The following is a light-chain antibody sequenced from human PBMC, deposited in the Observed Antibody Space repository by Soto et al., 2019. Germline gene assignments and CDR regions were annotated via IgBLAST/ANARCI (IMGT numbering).Light chain of an antibody. V-gene: IGKV3-20*01. CDR1: QSVSSSY. CDR3: QQYGSSLLT. Sequence: EVVLTQSTGTLSLSPGERATLSCRASQSVSSSYLAWYQQKPGQAPRLLIYGASSRATGIPDRFSGSGSGTDFTLTISRLEPEDFAVYYCQQYGSSLLTFGGGTKVDIK. CDR2: GAS. J-gene: IGKJ4*01.